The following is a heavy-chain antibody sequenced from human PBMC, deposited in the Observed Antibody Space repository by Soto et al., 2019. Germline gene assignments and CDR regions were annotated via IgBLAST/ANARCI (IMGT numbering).Heavy chain of an antibody. V-gene: IGHV1-58*01. CDR2: IVVGSGNT. Sequence: ASVKVSCKASGFTFTSSAVQWVRQARGQRLEWIGWIVVGSGNTNYAQKFQERVTITGDMSTSTAYMELSSLRPEDTAVYYCAASSYYYDSSGYGYWGQGTLVTVSS. D-gene: IGHD3-22*01. J-gene: IGHJ4*02. CDR3: AASSYYYDSSGYGY. CDR1: GFTFTSSA.